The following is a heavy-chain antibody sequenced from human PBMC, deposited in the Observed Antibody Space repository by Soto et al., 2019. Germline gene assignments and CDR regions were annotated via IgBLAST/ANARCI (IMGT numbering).Heavy chain of an antibody. CDR3: ARSMYSTSAQLYYGMDV. Sequence: SETLSLTCAVSGYSIRSGYFWGWIRQPPGKGLEWIGSMYHSGITYYNLSLKSRVTISVDTSKNQLSLKLSSATAADTAVYYCARSMYSTSAQLYYGMDVWGQGATVTVSS. J-gene: IGHJ6*02. CDR2: MYHSGIT. D-gene: IGHD6-6*01. CDR1: GYSIRSGYF. V-gene: IGHV4-38-2*01.